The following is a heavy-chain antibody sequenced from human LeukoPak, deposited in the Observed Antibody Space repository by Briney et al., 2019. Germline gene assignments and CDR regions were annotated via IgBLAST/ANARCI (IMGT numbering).Heavy chain of an antibody. V-gene: IGHV3-7*03. Sequence: PGGSLRLSCAASGFTFSNYWMSWVRQAPGKGLEWVANIKQDGSEKYYVDSVKGRFTISRDNSKNTLYVQMNSLRVDDTAVYYCAKAPRFGDHAAEYFYYYMDVWGKGTTVTVSS. CDR3: AKAPRFGDHAAEYFYYYMDV. CDR1: GFTFSNYW. CDR2: IKQDGSEK. D-gene: IGHD3-16*01. J-gene: IGHJ6*03.